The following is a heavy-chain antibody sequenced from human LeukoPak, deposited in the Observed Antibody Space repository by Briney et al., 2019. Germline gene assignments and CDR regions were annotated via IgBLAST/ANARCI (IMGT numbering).Heavy chain of an antibody. V-gene: IGHV3-23*01. CDR1: GFTFNSYA. J-gene: IGHJ4*02. CDR2: ISGSDGST. D-gene: IGHD3-22*01. CDR3: ATRGYYDSSGYTY. Sequence: GGSLRLSCAASGFTFNSYAMSWVRQAPGKGLEWVSAISGSDGSTYYADSVKGRFTISRDNSKNTLYLQMNSLRAEDTAVYYCATRGYYDSSGYTYWGQGTLVTVSS.